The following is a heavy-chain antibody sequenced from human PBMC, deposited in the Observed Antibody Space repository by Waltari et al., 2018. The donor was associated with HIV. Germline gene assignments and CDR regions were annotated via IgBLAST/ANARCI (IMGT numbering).Heavy chain of an antibody. CDR1: GFTFSSYA. Sequence: EVQLLESGGGLVQPGGSLRLSCAASGFTFSSYAMSWVRQAPGKGLEWVSAFSGSGGSTYYADSVKGRFTISRDNSKNTLYLQMNSLRAEDTAVYYCAKDYYDSSGIDYWGQGTLVTVSS. V-gene: IGHV3-23*01. CDR2: FSGSGGST. CDR3: AKDYYDSSGIDY. D-gene: IGHD3-22*01. J-gene: IGHJ4*02.